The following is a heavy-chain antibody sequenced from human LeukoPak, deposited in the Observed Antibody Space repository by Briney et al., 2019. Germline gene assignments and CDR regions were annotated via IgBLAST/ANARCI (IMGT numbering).Heavy chain of an antibody. V-gene: IGHV3-53*01. D-gene: IGHD6-13*01. CDR1: GFTVSSNY. CDR2: IYSGDST. Sequence: GGSLRLSCAASGFTVSSNYMSWVRQAPGKGLEWVSVIYSGDSTYYADSVKGRFTISRDNSKNTLYLQMNSLRAEDTAVYYCARVKGGSSWYTAYYMDVWGKGTTVTVSS. CDR3: ARVKGGSSWYTAYYMDV. J-gene: IGHJ6*03.